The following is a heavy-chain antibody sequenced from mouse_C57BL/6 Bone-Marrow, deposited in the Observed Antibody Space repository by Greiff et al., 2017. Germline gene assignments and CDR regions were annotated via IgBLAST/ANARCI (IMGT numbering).Heavy chain of an antibody. D-gene: IGHD4-1*01. CDR1: GYAFTNYL. CDR3: AKGVNCVFDY. CDR2: INPGSGGT. V-gene: IGHV1-54*01. J-gene: IGHJ2*02. Sequence: QVQLQQSGAELVRPGTSVKVSCKASGYAFTNYLIEWVKQRPGQGLEWIGVINPGSGGTNYNEKFKGKATMTADKSSSTAYMHLRSLTSEDSAVYFFAKGVNCVFDYWGQGTSLTVSS.